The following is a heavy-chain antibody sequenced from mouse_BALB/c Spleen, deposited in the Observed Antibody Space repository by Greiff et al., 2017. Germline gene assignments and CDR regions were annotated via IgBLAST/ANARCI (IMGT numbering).Heavy chain of an antibody. V-gene: IGHV5-6-4*01. D-gene: IGHD2-3*01. CDR2: ISSGGSYT. CDR1: GFTFSSYT. Sequence: DVMLVESGGGLVKPGGSLKLSCAASGFTFSSYTMSWVRQTPEKRLEWVATISSGGSYTYYPDSVKGRFTISRDNAKNTLYLQMSSLKSEDTAMYDCTRDDDGYYGSFDVWGAGTTVTVSS. CDR3: TRDDDGYYGSFDV. J-gene: IGHJ1*01.